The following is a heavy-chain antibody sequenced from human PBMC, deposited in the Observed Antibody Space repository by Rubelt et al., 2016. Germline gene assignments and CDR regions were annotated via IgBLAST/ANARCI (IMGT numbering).Heavy chain of an antibody. V-gene: IGHV3-48*04. J-gene: IGHJ6*02. CDR3: ARDQGIAAGGNYYYYYGMDV. CDR2: ISSSSSTI. Sequence: GWEWVSYISSSSSTIYYADSVKGRFTISRDNAKNSLYLQMNSLRAEDTAVYYCARDQGIAAGGNYYYYYGMDVWGQGTTVTVSS. D-gene: IGHD6-13*01.